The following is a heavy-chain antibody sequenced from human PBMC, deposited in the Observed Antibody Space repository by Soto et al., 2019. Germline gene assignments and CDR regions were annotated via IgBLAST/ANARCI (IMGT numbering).Heavy chain of an antibody. J-gene: IGHJ5*02. CDR2: INPNSGGT. CDR3: ARGDIAARRRGDWFDP. D-gene: IGHD6-6*01. Sequence: ASVKVSCKASGYTFTGYYMHWVRQAPGQGLEWMGWINPNSGGTNYAQKFQGWVTMTRDTSISTAYMELSRLRSDDTAVHYCARGDIAARRRGDWFDPWGQGTLVTVSS. V-gene: IGHV1-2*04. CDR1: GYTFTGYY.